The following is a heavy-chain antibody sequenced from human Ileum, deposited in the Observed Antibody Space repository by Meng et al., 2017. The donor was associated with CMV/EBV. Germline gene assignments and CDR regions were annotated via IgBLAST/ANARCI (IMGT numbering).Heavy chain of an antibody. CDR2: ISGSGSRT. V-gene: IGHV3-23*01. J-gene: IGHJ4*02. CDR1: GFTFTSYD. D-gene: IGHD6-25*01. Sequence: EVQLLESGGGLVQPGGSLRLSGAASGFTFTSYDMSWVRLAPGRGLEWVSSISGSGSRTYYADSVKGRFTISRDTSKNTLYLQMNSLRADDTAVYYCAKDAALGVAVDEYGGQGPLVTVAS. CDR3: AKDAALGVAVDEY.